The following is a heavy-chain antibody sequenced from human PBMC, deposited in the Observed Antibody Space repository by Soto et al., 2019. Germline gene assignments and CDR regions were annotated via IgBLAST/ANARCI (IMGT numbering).Heavy chain of an antibody. CDR1: GYTFTGYY. D-gene: IGHD3-3*01. V-gene: IGHV1-2*04. CDR2: INPNSGGT. J-gene: IGHJ4*02. Sequence: GASVKVSFKASGYTFTGYYMHWVRQAPGQGLEWMGWINPNSGGTNYAQKFQGWVTMTRDTSISTAYMELSRLRSDDTAVYYCARGNYDGWSGYYIWAPQFDDWGQRTLDTVSS. CDR3: ARGNYDGWSGYYIWAPQFDD.